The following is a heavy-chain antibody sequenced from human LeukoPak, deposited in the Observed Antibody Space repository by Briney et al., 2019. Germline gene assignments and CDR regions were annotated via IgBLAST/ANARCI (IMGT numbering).Heavy chain of an antibody. CDR1: GFTFTDYW. CDR2: INDDGSAT. Sequence: GGSLRLSCAASGFTFTDYWMHWVRQAPGKGLVWVSHINDDGSATAYADSVKGRFTISRDNAKNTLYLQMNALRVEDTAVYFCARGEGDKGGGAYLEYWGQGTLVTVSS. V-gene: IGHV3-74*01. D-gene: IGHD2-21*02. CDR3: ARGEGDKGGGAYLEY. J-gene: IGHJ4*02.